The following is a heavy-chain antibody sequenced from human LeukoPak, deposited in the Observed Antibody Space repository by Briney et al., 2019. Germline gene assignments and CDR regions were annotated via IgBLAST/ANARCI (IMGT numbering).Heavy chain of an antibody. Sequence: ASVKVSCKASGYTFTGYYMHWVRQAPGQGLEWMGWINPKSGGTNYAQKFQGRVTMTRDTSISTAYMELSRLRSDDTAVYYCARGGYQRTYYYFDYWGQGTLVTVSS. CDR1: GYTFTGYY. J-gene: IGHJ4*02. CDR2: INPKSGGT. D-gene: IGHD2-2*01. V-gene: IGHV1-2*02. CDR3: ARGGYQRTYYYFDY.